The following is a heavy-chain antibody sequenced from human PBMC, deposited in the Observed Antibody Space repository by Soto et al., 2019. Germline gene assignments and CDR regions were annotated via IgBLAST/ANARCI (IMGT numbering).Heavy chain of an antibody. Sequence: ASETLSLTCPFSGGSISTYYWTWIRQPPGKGLEWIGYIYYTGSTNYNPSLKSRVTVSVDTSKNQFSLKLSSVTAADTAVYYCARATYYYDRSGYLYYFDYWGQGTLVTVSS. J-gene: IGHJ4*02. CDR2: IYYTGST. CDR3: ARATYYYDRSGYLYYFDY. CDR1: GGSISTYY. D-gene: IGHD3-22*01. V-gene: IGHV4-59*01.